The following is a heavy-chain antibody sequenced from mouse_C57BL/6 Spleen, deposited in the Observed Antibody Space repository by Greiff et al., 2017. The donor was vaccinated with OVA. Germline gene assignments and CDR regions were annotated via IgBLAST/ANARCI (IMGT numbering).Heavy chain of an antibody. D-gene: IGHD2-2*01. Sequence: EVQLQQSGAELVKPGASVKLSCTASGFNIKDYYMNWVKQRTEQGLEWIGRIDPEDGETKYAPKFQGKATITADTSSKTAYLQLSSLTSEDTAVYYCSFYYGYEAYYFDYWGQGTTLTVSS. CDR1: GFNIKDYY. V-gene: IGHV14-2*01. J-gene: IGHJ2*01. CDR3: SFYYGYEAYYFDY. CDR2: IDPEDGET.